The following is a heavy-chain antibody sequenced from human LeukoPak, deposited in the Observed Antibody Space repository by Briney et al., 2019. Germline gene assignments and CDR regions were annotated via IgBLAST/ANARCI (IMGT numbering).Heavy chain of an antibody. CDR1: GFTFSSYN. Sequence: GGSLRLSCAASGFTFSSYNMNWVRQAPGKGLEWVSSISGSSSYIFYADSVKDRFTISRDNAKNSLYLQMNSLRAEDTAVYYCARGDGGSFDYWGQGTLVTVSS. D-gene: IGHD2-21*02. CDR3: ARGDGGSFDY. J-gene: IGHJ4*02. CDR2: ISGSSSYI. V-gene: IGHV3-21*01.